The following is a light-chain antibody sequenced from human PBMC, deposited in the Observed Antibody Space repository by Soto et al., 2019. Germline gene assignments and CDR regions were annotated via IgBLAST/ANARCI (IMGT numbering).Light chain of an antibody. CDR3: QEYDGAPIT. J-gene: IGKJ5*01. CDR2: DAS. CDR1: QSVSIK. V-gene: IGKV3D-15*01. Sequence: EIVITQSPATLSVSPGARATLSCRASQSVSIKLAWYQQKPGQAPRLVIFDASNRASGMPERFSGSGSGTDFTLTIARLEPEDFAVYYCQEYDGAPITFGLGTRLEIK.